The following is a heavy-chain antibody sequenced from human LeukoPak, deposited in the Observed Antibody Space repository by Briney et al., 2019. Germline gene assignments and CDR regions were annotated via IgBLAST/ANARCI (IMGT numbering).Heavy chain of an antibody. V-gene: IGHV3-21*01. CDR1: GITFSSYS. Sequence: GGSLRLSCAASGITFSSYSMNWVRQAPGKGLEWVSSISSSSSYIYYADSVKGRFTISRDNAKNSLYLQMNSLRAEDTAVYYCARRNLPYYYDSSGHEEAFDIWGQGTMVTVSS. CDR2: ISSSSSYI. J-gene: IGHJ3*02. D-gene: IGHD3-22*01. CDR3: ARRNLPYYYDSSGHEEAFDI.